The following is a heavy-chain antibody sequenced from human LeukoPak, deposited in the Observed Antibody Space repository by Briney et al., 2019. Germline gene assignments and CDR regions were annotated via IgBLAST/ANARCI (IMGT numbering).Heavy chain of an antibody. CDR1: GLTFSRYW. J-gene: IGHJ6*02. Sequence: GGSLRLSCAASGLTFSRYWMHWVRQAPGKGLVWVARINSDGSRTSYADSVKGRFTISRDNAENTLYMQMNSRSAEDTAVYYCGRGSYYGMDVWGQGTTVTVSS. V-gene: IGHV3-74*01. CDR2: INSDGSRT. CDR3: GRGSYYGMDV.